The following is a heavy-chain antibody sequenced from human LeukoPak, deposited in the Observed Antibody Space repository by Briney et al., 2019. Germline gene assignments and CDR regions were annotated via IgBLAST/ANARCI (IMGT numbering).Heavy chain of an antibody. J-gene: IGHJ4*02. V-gene: IGHV3-21*01. CDR3: ARDLNSSGWSLRGY. Sequence: PGGSLRLSCAASGFTFSSYSMNWVRQAPGKGLEWVSSISSSSSYIYYADSVKGRFTISRDNAKNSLYLQMNSLRAEDTAVYYCARDLNSSGWSLRGYWGQGTLVTVSS. CDR2: ISSSSSYI. CDR1: GFTFSSYS. D-gene: IGHD6-19*01.